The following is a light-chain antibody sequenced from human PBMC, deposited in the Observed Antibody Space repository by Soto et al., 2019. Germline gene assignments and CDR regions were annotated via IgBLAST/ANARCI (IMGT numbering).Light chain of an antibody. CDR2: KAS. CDR3: QQYNSYSPT. V-gene: IGKV1-5*03. CDR1: QSINTW. Sequence: DIQMTQSPSTLSGSVGDRDTITCRASQSINTWLAWYQQRQGKAPKILIYKASSLESGVPSRFRGSGSGTECTLTISGLQPGDSATYYCQQYNSYSPTFGQGTKVDIK. J-gene: IGKJ1*01.